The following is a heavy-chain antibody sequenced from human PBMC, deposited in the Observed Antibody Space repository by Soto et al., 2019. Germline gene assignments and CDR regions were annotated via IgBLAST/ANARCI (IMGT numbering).Heavy chain of an antibody. D-gene: IGHD3-9*01. CDR2: IDPSDSYT. CDR3: ATRYDTHSCMDE. Sequence: GVSMKISCQRAGCSCASYSINLMRTLPGKGLEWMGRIDPSDSYTNYSPSFQGHVTISADKSISTAYLQWSSLKASDTAMYYCATRYDTHSCMDEWGQGTRVTLS. J-gene: IGHJ6*02. V-gene: IGHV5-10-1*01. CDR1: GCSCASYS.